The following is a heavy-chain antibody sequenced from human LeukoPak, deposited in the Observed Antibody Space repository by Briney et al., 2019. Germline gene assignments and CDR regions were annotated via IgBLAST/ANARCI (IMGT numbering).Heavy chain of an antibody. J-gene: IGHJ4*02. Sequence: GASVKVSCKASGYTFTSYYMHWVRQAPGQGLEWMGIINPSGGSTSYAQKFQGRVTISVDTSKNQFSLKLSSVTAADTAVYYCARFLPYKNPPTGDFWSGYRGHMVGFDYWGQGTLVTVSS. CDR1: GYTFTSYY. V-gene: IGHV1-46*01. CDR2: INPSGGST. D-gene: IGHD3-3*01. CDR3: ARFLPYKNPPTGDFWSGYRGHMVGFDY.